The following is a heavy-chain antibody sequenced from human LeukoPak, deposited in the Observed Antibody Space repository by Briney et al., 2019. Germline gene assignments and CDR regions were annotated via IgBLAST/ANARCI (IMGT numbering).Heavy chain of an antibody. D-gene: IGHD6-19*01. J-gene: IGHJ4*02. CDR3: AKDYSSGWFIDY. V-gene: IGHV3-23*01. Sequence: GGSLRLSCAASGFTFSSYAMTWVRQAPGKGLEWVSAITDNSAYTYYADSVKGRFTISRDNSKNTLYLQMNSLRAEDTDVYYCAKDYSSGWFIDYWGQGTLVTVSS. CDR1: GFTFSSYA. CDR2: ITDNSAYT.